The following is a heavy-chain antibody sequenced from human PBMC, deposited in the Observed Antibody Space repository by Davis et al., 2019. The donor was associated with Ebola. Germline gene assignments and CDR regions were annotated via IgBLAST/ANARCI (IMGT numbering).Heavy chain of an antibody. V-gene: IGHV3-11*06. CDR2: ISSSSSYT. CDR3: VKGPY. J-gene: IGHJ4*02. CDR1: GFTFSSYW. Sequence: PGGSLRLSCAASGFTFSSYWMSWIRQAPGKGLEWVSYISSSSSYTNYADSVKGRFTISRDNSKNTLYLQMSSLRAEDTAVYYCVKGPYWGQGTLVTVSS.